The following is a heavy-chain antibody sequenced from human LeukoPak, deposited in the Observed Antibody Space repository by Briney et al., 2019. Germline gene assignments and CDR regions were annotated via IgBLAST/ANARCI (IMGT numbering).Heavy chain of an antibody. CDR3: ATGYSSGWLNY. Sequence: NPSQTLSLTCTVSGGSISSGSYYWSWIRQPAGKGLEWIGYIYYSGSTNYNPSLKSRVTISVDTSKNQFSLKLSSVTAADTAVYYCATGYSSGWLNYWGQGTLVTVSS. CDR2: IYYSGST. D-gene: IGHD6-19*01. J-gene: IGHJ4*02. CDR1: GGSISSGSYY. V-gene: IGHV4-61*09.